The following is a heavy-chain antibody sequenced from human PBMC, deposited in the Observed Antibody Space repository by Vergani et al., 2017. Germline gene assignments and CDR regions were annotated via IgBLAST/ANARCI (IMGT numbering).Heavy chain of an antibody. D-gene: IGHD3-10*01. CDR1: GFTFSSYG. V-gene: IGHV3-33*01. CDR2: IWYDGSNK. Sequence: QVQLVESGGGVVQPGRSLRLSCAASGFTFSSYGMHWVRQAPGKGLEWVAVIWYDGSNKYYADSVKGRFTISRDNSKNTLYLQMNSLRAEDTAVYYCARSYYYGSGSYISHYYYDMDVWGKGP. J-gene: IGHJ6*03. CDR3: ARSYYYGSGSYISHYYYDMDV.